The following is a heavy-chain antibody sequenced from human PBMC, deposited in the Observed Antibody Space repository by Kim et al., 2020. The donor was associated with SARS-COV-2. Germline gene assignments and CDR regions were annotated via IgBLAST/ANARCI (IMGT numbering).Heavy chain of an antibody. Sequence: ASVKVSCKASGYTFTGYYMHWVRQAPGQGLEWMGWINPNSGGTNYAQKFQGRVTMTRDTSISTAYMELSRLRSDDTAVYYCARSFYVAVAGAGRSQYFQHWGQGTLVTVSS. CDR2: INPNSGGT. CDR3: ARSFYVAVAGAGRSQYFQH. J-gene: IGHJ1*01. D-gene: IGHD6-19*01. V-gene: IGHV1-2*02. CDR1: GYTFTGYY.